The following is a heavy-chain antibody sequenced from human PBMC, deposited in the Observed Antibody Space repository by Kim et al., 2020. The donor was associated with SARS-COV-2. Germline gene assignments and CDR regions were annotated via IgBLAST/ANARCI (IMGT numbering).Heavy chain of an antibody. CDR3: ARGRRGMVVVVAAKVWFDP. CDR2: INHSGST. V-gene: IGHV4-34*01. J-gene: IGHJ5*02. CDR1: GGSFSGYY. Sequence: SETLSLTCAVYGGSFSGYYWSWIRQPPGKGLEWIGEINHSGSTNYNPSLKRRVTISVDTSKNQFSLKLSSVTAADTAVYYCARGRRGMVVVVAAKVWFDPWGQGALVTVSS. D-gene: IGHD2-15*01.